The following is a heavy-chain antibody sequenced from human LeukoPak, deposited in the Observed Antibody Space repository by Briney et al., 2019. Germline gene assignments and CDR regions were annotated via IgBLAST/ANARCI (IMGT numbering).Heavy chain of an antibody. CDR1: GGSISSSSFY. CDR2: IHYSGST. V-gene: IGHV4-39*07. J-gene: IGHJ5*02. CDR3: ARLVPPGWFDP. Sequence: SETLSLTCTVSGGSISSSSFYWGWIRQPPGNGLEWIGSIHYSGSTYYNLSLKSRVTISVDTSKNQFSLKLSSVTAADTAVYYCARLVPPGWFDPWGQGTLVTVSS.